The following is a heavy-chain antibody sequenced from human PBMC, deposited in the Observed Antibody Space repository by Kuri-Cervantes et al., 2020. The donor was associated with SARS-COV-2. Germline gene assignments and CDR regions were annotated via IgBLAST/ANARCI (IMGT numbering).Heavy chain of an antibody. D-gene: IGHD3-9*01. Sequence: GSLRLSCTVSGGSISSGSYYWSWIRQPAGKGLEWIGYIYTSGSTNYNPSLKSRVTISVDTSKNQFSLKLSSVTAADTAVYYCARDSGYDILTGSPGAFDIWGQGTMVTVSS. CDR2: IYTSGST. CDR1: GGSISSGSYY. CDR3: ARDSGYDILTGSPGAFDI. V-gene: IGHV4-61*10. J-gene: IGHJ3*02.